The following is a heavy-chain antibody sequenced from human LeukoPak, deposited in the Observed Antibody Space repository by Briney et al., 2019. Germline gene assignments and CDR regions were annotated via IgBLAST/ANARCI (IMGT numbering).Heavy chain of an antibody. CDR1: GGSISSSSYY. CDR2: IYYSGST. Sequence: SETLSLTCTVSGGSISSSSYYWGWIRQPPGKGLEWIGSIYYSGSTYYNPSLKSRVTISVDTSKNQFSLKLSSVTAADTAVYYCARTFSSGWSKRPILFDYWGQGTLVTVSS. CDR3: ARTFSSGWSKRPILFDY. D-gene: IGHD6-19*01. J-gene: IGHJ4*02. V-gene: IGHV4-39*07.